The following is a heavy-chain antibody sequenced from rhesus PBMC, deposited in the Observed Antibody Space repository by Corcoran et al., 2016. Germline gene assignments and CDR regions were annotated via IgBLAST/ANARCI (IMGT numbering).Heavy chain of an antibody. CDR2: ISGSGGST. CDR1: GGPISSNY. J-gene: IGHJ4*01. Sequence: QLQLQESGPGLGKPSETLSLTCAVSGGPISSNYWSWIRRPPGKGLEWIGRISGSGGSTDYNPLLKSRVTISTDTSKNQFSLKLSSVTAADTAVYYCVRKNIAAGFDYWGQGVLVTVSS. CDR3: VRKNIAAGFDY. V-gene: IGHV4-173*01. D-gene: IGHD6-25*01.